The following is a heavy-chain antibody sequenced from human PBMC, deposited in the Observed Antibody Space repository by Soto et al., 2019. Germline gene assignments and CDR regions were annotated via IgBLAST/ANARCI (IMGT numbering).Heavy chain of an antibody. CDR2: ISGSGGST. Sequence: GGSLRLSCAASGFTFSSYAMSWVRQAPGKGLEWVSAISGSGGSTYYADSVMGRFTISRDNSKNTLYLQMNSLRAEDTAVYYCAKTSRPYCTNGVCYEYYFDYWGQGTLVTVSS. V-gene: IGHV3-23*01. CDR3: AKTSRPYCTNGVCYEYYFDY. D-gene: IGHD2-8*01. J-gene: IGHJ4*02. CDR1: GFTFSSYA.